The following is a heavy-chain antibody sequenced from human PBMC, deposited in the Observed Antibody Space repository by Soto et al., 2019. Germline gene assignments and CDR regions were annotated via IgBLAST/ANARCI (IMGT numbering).Heavy chain of an antibody. V-gene: IGHV3-48*04. CDR2: ISSSGSTI. Sequence: HPGGSLRLSCAASGFTFSSYGMHWVRQAPGKGLEWVSYISSSGSTIYYADSVKGRFTISRDNAKNSLYLQMNSLRAEDTAVYYCARAMIVVETGFDYWGQGTLVTV. CDR3: ARAMIVVETGFDY. J-gene: IGHJ4*02. D-gene: IGHD3-22*01. CDR1: GFTFSSYG.